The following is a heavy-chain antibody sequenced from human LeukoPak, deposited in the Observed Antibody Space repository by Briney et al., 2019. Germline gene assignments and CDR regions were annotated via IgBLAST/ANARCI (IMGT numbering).Heavy chain of an antibody. V-gene: IGHV4-4*07. D-gene: IGHD3-3*01. Sequence: SESLSLTCTVSGGSISSYYWSWIRQPAGKGLEWIGRIYTSGSTTYNPSLKRRVTMSVDTSKNQFSLKLSSVTAADTAVYYCARDRGARAIITISGVARGVAYGMDVWGQGTTVAVSS. CDR1: GGSISSYY. J-gene: IGHJ6*02. CDR3: ARDRGARAIITISGVARGVAYGMDV. CDR2: IYTSGST.